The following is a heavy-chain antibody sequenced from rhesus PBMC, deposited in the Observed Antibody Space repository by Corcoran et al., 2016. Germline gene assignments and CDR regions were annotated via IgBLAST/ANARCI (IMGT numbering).Heavy chain of an antibody. V-gene: IGHV3S25*01. CDR1: GFTFSSYW. CDR2: INSGGGST. J-gene: IGHJ4*01. Sequence: EVQLVESGGGLAKPGGSLRLSCAASGFTFSSYWMNWVRQAPGKGLEWVSAINSGGGSTYYADSVKGQFTISRDNSKNTLSLQMNSLRAEDTAVYYCAKEWGYSGSDYWGQGVLVTVSS. CDR3: AKEWGYSGSDY. D-gene: IGHD6-25*01.